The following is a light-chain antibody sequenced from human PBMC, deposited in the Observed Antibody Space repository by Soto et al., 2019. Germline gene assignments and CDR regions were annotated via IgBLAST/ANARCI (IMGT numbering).Light chain of an antibody. CDR2: NVD. V-gene: IGLV1-44*01. CDR1: TSNIGTYP. J-gene: IGLJ3*02. Sequence: QSVLTQPPSASGTPGQRVTISCSGSTSNIGTYPVNWYQQLPGTAPKLLIYNVDQRPSGVPDRFSGSKSGTSASLAISDLQSEDEADYYCAAWDDSLNGRGVFGGGTKVTVL. CDR3: AAWDDSLNGRGV.